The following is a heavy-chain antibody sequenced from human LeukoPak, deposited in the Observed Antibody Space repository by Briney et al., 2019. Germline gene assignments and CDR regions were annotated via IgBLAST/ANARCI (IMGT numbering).Heavy chain of an antibody. D-gene: IGHD6-13*01. Sequence: SVTLSLTCAVYGGSFSGYYWSWIRQPPGKGLEWIGEINHSGSTNYNPSLKSRVTISVDTSKNQFSLKLSSVTAADTAVYYCARGFKQQLVRTYNWFDPWGQGTLVTVSS. CDR3: ARGFKQQLVRTYNWFDP. V-gene: IGHV4-34*01. CDR1: GGSFSGYY. CDR2: INHSGST. J-gene: IGHJ5*02.